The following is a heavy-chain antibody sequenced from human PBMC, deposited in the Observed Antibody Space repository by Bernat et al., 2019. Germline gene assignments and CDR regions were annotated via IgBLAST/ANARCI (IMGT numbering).Heavy chain of an antibody. D-gene: IGHD3-10*01. J-gene: IGHJ5*02. V-gene: IGHV3-33*01. CDR3: ARDSAVRGVIAGWFDP. Sequence: QVQLVESGGGVVQPGRSLRLSCAASGFTFSSYGMHWVRQAPGKGLEWVAVIWYDGSNKYYADSVKGRFTISRDNSKNTLYLQMNSLRAEDTAVYYCARDSAVRGVIAGWFDPWGQGTLVTVSS. CDR2: IWYDGSNK. CDR1: GFTFSSYG.